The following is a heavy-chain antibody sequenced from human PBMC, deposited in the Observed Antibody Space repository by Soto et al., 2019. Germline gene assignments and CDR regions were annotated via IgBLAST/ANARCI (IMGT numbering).Heavy chain of an antibody. D-gene: IGHD4-17*01. V-gene: IGHV3-30*18. J-gene: IGHJ5*02. Sequence: GSLRLSCAASGFTFSSYGMHWVRQAPGKGLEWVAVISYDGSNKYYADSVKGRFTISRDNSKNTLYLQMNSLRAEDTAVYYCAKDYYGDYVSWFDPWGQGTLVTVSS. CDR2: ISYDGSNK. CDR3: AKDYYGDYVSWFDP. CDR1: GFTFSSYG.